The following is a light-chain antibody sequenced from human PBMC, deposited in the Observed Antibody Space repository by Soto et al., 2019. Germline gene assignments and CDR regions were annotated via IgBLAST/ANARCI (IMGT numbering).Light chain of an antibody. CDR2: AAS. J-gene: IGKJ4*01. CDR3: QQYGSSPYT. CDR1: QSVTSGY. Sequence: IVLTQSPGTLSLSPGERATLSCRASQSVTSGYLAWYQQIPGQVPRLLVYAASTRATGIPDRFSGGGSGTDFTLTIHILEPEDFAVYYCQQYGSSPYTFGGGTKVQI. V-gene: IGKV3-20*01.